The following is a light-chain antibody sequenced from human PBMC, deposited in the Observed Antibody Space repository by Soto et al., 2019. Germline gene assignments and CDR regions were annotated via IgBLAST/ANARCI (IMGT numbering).Light chain of an antibody. Sequence: EIVLTQSPATLSLSPGERATLSCRASQSVTSYLAWYQQKPGQAPRLLIYDASNRATGIPARFSGSGSGTDFTLTISSLEPEDFAIYYCHQRNNWPLTFGGGTNVEI. CDR2: DAS. CDR1: QSVTSY. CDR3: HQRNNWPLT. V-gene: IGKV3-11*01. J-gene: IGKJ4*01.